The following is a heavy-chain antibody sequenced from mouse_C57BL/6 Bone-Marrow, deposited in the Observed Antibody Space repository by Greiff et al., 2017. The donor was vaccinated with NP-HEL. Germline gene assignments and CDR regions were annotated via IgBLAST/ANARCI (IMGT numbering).Heavy chain of an antibody. CDR2: IDPENGDT. Sequence: VQLQQSGAELVRPGASVKLSCTASGFNIKDDYMHWVKQRPEQGLEWIGWIDPENGDTEYASKFQGKATITADTSSNTAYLQISSLTSEDTAVYYCATGGSSPYAMDYWGQGTSVTVSS. J-gene: IGHJ4*01. CDR3: ATGGSSPYAMDY. D-gene: IGHD1-1*01. V-gene: IGHV14-4*01. CDR1: GFNIKDDY.